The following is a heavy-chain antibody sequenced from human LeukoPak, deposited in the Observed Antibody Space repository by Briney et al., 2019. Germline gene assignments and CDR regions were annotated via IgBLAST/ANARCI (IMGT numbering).Heavy chain of an antibody. D-gene: IGHD5-24*01. CDR2: ISGSGGSA. CDR3: ARYRDGYIY. J-gene: IGHJ4*02. CDR1: GFTFSNYP. V-gene: IGHV3-23*01. Sequence: GGSLRLSCAASGFTFSNYPMSWVRQAPGKGLQWVSAISGSGGSAYYADSVKGRFTISRDNSKNTLYLQMNSLRAEDTAVYYCARYRDGYIYWGQGTLVTVSS.